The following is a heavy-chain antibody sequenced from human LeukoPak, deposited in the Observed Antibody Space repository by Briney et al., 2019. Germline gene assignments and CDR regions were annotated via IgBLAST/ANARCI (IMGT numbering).Heavy chain of an antibody. CDR3: ARILSGSGSYGAFDI. V-gene: IGHV3-48*02. J-gene: IGHJ3*02. D-gene: IGHD3-10*01. CDR2: ISGGTSSL. Sequence: GGSLRLSCAASGFTFSSYGMHWVRQAPGKGLEWVSYISGGTSSLYYADSVKGRFTISRDNAKNSLYLQMNSLRDEDTAVYFCARILSGSGSYGAFDIWGQGAMVSVSS. CDR1: GFTFSSYG.